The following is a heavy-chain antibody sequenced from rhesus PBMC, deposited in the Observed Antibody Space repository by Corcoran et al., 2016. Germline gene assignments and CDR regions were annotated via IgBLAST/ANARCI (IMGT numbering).Heavy chain of an antibody. CDR3: TRGYFDAFDF. CDR1: GFTFSNYW. Sequence: EVQLVESGGGLVQPGGSLRLSCAASGFTFSNYWMSWVRQAPGKGLDWVCRIKNKADVGTAAYAESVKGRFTISRDDSKNTLYLQMNSLKSEDTAVYYCTRGYFDAFDFWGQGLRVTVSS. V-gene: IGHV3-16*02. J-gene: IGHJ3*01. D-gene: IGHD2-2*01. CDR2: IKNKADVGTA.